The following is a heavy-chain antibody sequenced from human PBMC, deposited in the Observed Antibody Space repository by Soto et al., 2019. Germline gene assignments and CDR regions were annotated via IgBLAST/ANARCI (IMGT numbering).Heavy chain of an antibody. CDR3: ATVHNSSRAFDY. D-gene: IGHD1-20*01. J-gene: IGHJ4*02. CDR1: GIHFTIFA. V-gene: IGHV3-23*01. Sequence: GGYLRLSCADSGIHFTIFAMSWVRRAPGKGLEGVSNTGGNGRTTYYADSVKGRFTVSRDNSKNTLDLQMNSLSAEDTAVYYCATVHNSSRAFDYWGQGTLVTVSS. CDR2: TGGNGRTT.